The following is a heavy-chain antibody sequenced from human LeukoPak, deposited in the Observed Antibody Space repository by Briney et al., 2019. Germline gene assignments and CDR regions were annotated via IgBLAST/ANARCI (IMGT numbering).Heavy chain of an antibody. J-gene: IGHJ6*03. D-gene: IGHD3-22*01. CDR2: INHGGRT. V-gene: IGHV4-34*01. CDR1: NGSFNEYY. Sequence: SETLSLTCAVYNGSFNEYYWSWIRQSPGKGLEWIGEINHGGRTNYNPSLQSRVTISVDTSKNQFSLKLSSVTAADTAVYYCARGGSSGYYYYYYYMDVWGKGTTVTVSS. CDR3: ARGGSSGYYYYYYYMDV.